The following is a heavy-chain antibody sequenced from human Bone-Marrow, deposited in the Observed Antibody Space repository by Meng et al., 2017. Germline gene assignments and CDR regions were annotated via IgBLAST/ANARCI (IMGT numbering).Heavy chain of an antibody. CDR2: IIPIFGTA. Sequence: GPLVESGAGVKKPGSSVKVSCKASGGTFSSYAISWVRQAPGQGLEWMGGIIPIFGTANYAQKFQGRVTITADESTSTAYMELSSLRSEDTAVYYCARDLESGSYYNFQHWGQGTLVTVSS. CDR1: GGTFSSYA. V-gene: IGHV1-69*01. D-gene: IGHD1-26*01. CDR3: ARDLESGSYYNFQH. J-gene: IGHJ1*01.